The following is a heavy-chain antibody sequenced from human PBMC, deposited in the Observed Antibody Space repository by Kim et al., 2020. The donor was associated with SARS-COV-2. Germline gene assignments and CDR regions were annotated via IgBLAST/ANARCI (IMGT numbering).Heavy chain of an antibody. CDR1: GYTFTSYG. Sequence: ASVKVSCKASGYTFTSYGISWVRQAPGQGLEWMGWISAYHGNTNYAQKLQGRVTMTTDTSTSTAYMELRSLRSDDTAVYYCARMRNYYGSGSYYTFDCWGQGTLVTVSS. D-gene: IGHD3-10*01. CDR2: ISAYHGNT. J-gene: IGHJ4*02. CDR3: ARMRNYYGSGSYYTFDC. V-gene: IGHV1-18*01.